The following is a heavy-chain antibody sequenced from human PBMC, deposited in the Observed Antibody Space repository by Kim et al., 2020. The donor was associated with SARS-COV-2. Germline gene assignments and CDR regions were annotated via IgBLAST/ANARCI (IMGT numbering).Heavy chain of an antibody. V-gene: IGHV3-48*03. CDR1: GFTFSSYE. J-gene: IGHJ6*02. CDR3: ARDLSAGYYYYGMDV. CDR2: ISSSGSTI. Sequence: GGSLRLSCAASGFTFSSYEMNWVRQAPGKGLEWVSYISSSGSTIYYADSVKSRFTISRDNAKNSLYLQMNSLRAEDTAVYYCARDLSAGYYYYGMDVWGQGTTVTVSS.